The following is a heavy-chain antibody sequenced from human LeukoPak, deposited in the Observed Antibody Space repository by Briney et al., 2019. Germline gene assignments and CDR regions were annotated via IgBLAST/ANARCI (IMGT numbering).Heavy chain of an antibody. J-gene: IGHJ4*02. CDR1: GGTFSSYA. CDR3: ARALSRGYSGYDYGLGY. D-gene: IGHD5-12*01. V-gene: IGHV1-18*01. Sequence: ASVKVSCKASGGTFSSYAITWVRQAPGQGLEWMGWISASNGNTNYAQKLQGRVTMTTETSTSTAYMELRSLRSDDTAVYYCARALSRGYSGYDYGLGYWGQGTLVTVSS. CDR2: ISASNGNT.